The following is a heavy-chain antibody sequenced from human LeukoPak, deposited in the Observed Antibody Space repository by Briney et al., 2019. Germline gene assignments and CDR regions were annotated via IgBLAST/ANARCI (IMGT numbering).Heavy chain of an antibody. CDR3: ARIRIAVAGRGYFQH. CDR2: INHSGST. CDR1: SGSFSGYY. D-gene: IGHD6-19*01. Sequence: NTSETLSLTCAVYSGSFSGYYWSWIRQPPGKGLEWIGEINHSGSTNYNPSLKSRVTISVDTSKNQFSLKLSSVTAADTAVYYCARIRIAVAGRGYFQHWGQGTLVTVSS. V-gene: IGHV4-34*01. J-gene: IGHJ1*01.